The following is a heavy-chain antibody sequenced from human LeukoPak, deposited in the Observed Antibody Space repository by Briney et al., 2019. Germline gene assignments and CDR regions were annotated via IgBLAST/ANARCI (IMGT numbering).Heavy chain of an antibody. Sequence: ASVKVSCKASGYTFTTNGISWVRQAPGQGLEWMGWTSTYNDKTNYAQRLQGRVTMTTDTSTSTAYMELRSLRSDDTAVYYCARDPGGYYFDYWGQGTLVTVSS. CDR1: GYTFTTNG. V-gene: IGHV1-18*01. CDR2: TSTYNDKT. CDR3: ARDPGGYYFDY. D-gene: IGHD3-10*01. J-gene: IGHJ4*02.